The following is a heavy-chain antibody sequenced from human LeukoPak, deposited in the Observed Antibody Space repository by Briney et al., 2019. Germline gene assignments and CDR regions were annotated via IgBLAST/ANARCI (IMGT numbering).Heavy chain of an antibody. J-gene: IGHJ4*02. CDR1: GYTFTSYD. D-gene: IGHD3-3*01. CDR2: MNPNRGNT. CDR3: AREHDFWSGYSD. Sequence: ASVKVSCKASGYTFTSYDINWVRQATGQGLEWMGWMNPNRGNTGYAQKFQGRVTMTRNTSISTAYMGLSSLRSEDTAVYYCAREHDFWSGYSDWGQGTLVTASS. V-gene: IGHV1-8*01.